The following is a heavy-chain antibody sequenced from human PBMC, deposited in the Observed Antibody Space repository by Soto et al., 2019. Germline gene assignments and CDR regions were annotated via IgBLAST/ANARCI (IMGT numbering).Heavy chain of an antibody. V-gene: IGHV1-8*01. CDR1: GYTFTSYD. CDR2: MNPNSGNT. Sequence: QVQLVQSGAEVKKPGASVKVSCKASGYTFTSYDINWVRQATGQGLEWMGWMNPNSGNTGYAQKFQRRVTMTRNTSFSEAYMALSSLRSEDTAGYYCARERTSYGMDVWGQGTTVSVPS. CDR3: ARERTSYGMDV. J-gene: IGHJ6*02.